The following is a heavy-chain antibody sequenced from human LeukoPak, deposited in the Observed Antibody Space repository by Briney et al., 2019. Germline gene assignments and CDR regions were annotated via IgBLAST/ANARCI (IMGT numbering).Heavy chain of an antibody. Sequence: PGGSLRLSCAASGFTFSSYAMSWVRQAPGKGLEWVSAISGSGGSTYYADSVKGRFTISRDNSKNTLYLRMNSLRAEDTAVYYCAKDPAVANTARRFQHWGQGTLVTVTS. J-gene: IGHJ1*01. CDR1: GFTFSSYA. CDR2: ISGSGGST. D-gene: IGHD6-19*01. V-gene: IGHV3-23*01. CDR3: AKDPAVANTARRFQH.